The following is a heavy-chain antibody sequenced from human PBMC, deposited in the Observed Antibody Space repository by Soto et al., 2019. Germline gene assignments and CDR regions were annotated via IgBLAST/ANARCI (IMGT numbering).Heavy chain of an antibody. V-gene: IGHV1-69*01. CDR1: GTTFDSFT. J-gene: IGHJ5*02. CDR2: FVPMFGSA. Sequence: QVQLVQSGPELKIPGSSVKVSCKPSGTTFDSFTFSWVRQAPGQGLEWMGGFVPMFGSASIAQRFQGRVRITADASTGTGYMELSDLRSGDSAIYYCAREDDTTGHYSWFDPWGPGTLVTVSS. D-gene: IGHD3-9*01. CDR3: AREDDTTGHYSWFDP.